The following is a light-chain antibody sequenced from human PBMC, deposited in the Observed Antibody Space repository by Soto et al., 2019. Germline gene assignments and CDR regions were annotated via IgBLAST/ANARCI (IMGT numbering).Light chain of an antibody. CDR2: EVT. Sequence: QSVLTQPASVSGSPGQSITISCTGSSSDVGTYNLVSWYQQHPGEAPKLMIYEVTKRPSGVSYRFSGSKSGNTASLTISGLHDEDEADYYCCSYAGSSYVFGTGTKVTVL. CDR1: SSDVGTYNL. CDR3: CSYAGSSYV. J-gene: IGLJ1*01. V-gene: IGLV2-23*02.